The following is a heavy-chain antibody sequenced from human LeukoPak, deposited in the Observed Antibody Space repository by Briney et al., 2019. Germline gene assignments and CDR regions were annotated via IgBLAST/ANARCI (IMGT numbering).Heavy chain of an antibody. CDR1: EFTFDDYA. D-gene: IGHD4-17*01. CDR2: ISGDGGST. CDR3: AKDSNQYGDYFDY. V-gene: IGHV3-43*02. J-gene: IGHJ4*02. Sequence: PGGSLRLSCAASEFTFDDYAMHWVRQAPGKGLEWVSLISGDGGSTYYADSVKGRFTIPRDNSKNSLYLQMNSLRTEDTALYYCAKDSNQYGDYFDYWGQGTLVTVSS.